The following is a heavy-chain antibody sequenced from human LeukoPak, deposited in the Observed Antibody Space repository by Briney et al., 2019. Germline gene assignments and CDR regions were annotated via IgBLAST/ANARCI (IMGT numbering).Heavy chain of an antibody. CDR3: ARGADGVSSNSRGWLDP. V-gene: IGHV3-20*04. J-gene: IGHJ5*02. CDR1: GFRLDDYG. Sequence: GGSLRLSCAASGFRLDDYGMNWVRQAPGKGLEWVSSINWNGRNTAYADSVKGRFTISRDNAKNSLYLQMNSLRAEDTAVYFCARGADGVSSNSRGWLDPWGQGTLVTVSS. CDR2: INWNGRNT. D-gene: IGHD2-15*01.